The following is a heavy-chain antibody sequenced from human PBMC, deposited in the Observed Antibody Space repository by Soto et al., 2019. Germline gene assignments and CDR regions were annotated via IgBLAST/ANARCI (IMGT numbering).Heavy chain of an antibody. CDR1: GGSISSSNW. D-gene: IGHD6-19*01. J-gene: IGHJ4*02. CDR2: IYHSGST. CDR3: ARVAVAGTRVND. V-gene: IGHV4-4*02. Sequence: QVQLQESGPGLVKPSGTLSLTCAVSGGSISSSNWWSWVRQPPGKGLEWIGEIYHSGSTNYNPYLQTRVTISLDMTKNQFSLKLRSVSAADTAVYNCARVAVAGTRVNDWGQGTLRNVSS.